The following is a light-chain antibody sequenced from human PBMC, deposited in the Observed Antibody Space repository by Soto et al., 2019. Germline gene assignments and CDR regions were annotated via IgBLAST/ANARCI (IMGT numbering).Light chain of an antibody. J-gene: IGLJ1*01. CDR3: NSYTSTSTPYV. CDR1: SSDVGGYNY. V-gene: IGLV2-14*01. CDR2: EVS. Sequence: QSALTQPASVSGSPGQSITISCTGTSSDVGGYNYVSWYQQLPGKAPKLMIYEVSNRPSGVSIRFSGSKSGNTASLTISGLRAEDEADYYCNSYTSTSTPYVFGTGTKVTVL.